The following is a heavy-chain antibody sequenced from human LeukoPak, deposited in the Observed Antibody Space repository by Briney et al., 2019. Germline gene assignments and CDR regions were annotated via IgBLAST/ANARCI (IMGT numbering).Heavy chain of an antibody. J-gene: IGHJ4*02. CDR2: IKQDGSEK. V-gene: IGHV3-7*01. Sequence: GGSLRLSCAASGFTFSSYWMSWVRQAPGKGLEWVANIKQDGSEKYYVDSVKGRFTISRDNAKNSLYLQMNSLRAEDTAVYYCARAKEYYDSSGYYYWGQGTLVTVSS. CDR3: ARAKEYYDSSGYYY. D-gene: IGHD3-22*01. CDR1: GFTFSSYW.